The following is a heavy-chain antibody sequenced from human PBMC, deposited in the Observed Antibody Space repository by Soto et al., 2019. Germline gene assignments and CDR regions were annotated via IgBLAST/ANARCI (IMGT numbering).Heavy chain of an antibody. CDR3: ARDAQRITMVRGVIRSPVGFDP. CDR1: GFTFSSYW. Sequence: PGGSLRLPCAASGFTFSSYWMHWVRQAPGKGLVWVSRINSDGSSTSYADSVKGRFTISRDNAKNTLYLQMNSLRAEDTAVYYCARDAQRITMVRGVIRSPVGFDPWGQGTLVTGSS. CDR2: INSDGSST. J-gene: IGHJ5*02. V-gene: IGHV3-74*01. D-gene: IGHD3-10*01.